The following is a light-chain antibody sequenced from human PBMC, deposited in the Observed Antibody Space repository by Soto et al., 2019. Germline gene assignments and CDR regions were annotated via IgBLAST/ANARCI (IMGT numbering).Light chain of an antibody. J-gene: IGLJ2*01. CDR3: QSYDSSLTNAV. CDR1: SSNIGAGYD. V-gene: IGLV1-40*01. CDR2: GNN. Sequence: QSVLPPPPSVSGAPGQTITISCTGSSSNIGAGYDVHWYQQLPGSAPKLLVYGNNNRPSGVPDRFSGSKSGTSASLAITGLRGEDEADYHCQSYDSSLTNAVFGGGTQLTVL.